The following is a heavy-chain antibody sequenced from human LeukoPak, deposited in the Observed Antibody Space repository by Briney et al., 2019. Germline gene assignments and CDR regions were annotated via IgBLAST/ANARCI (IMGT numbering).Heavy chain of an antibody. Sequence: PGGSLRLSCEASGFTLGSHAMYWVRQAPGKGLEWVAGIFGSGGSPHYADSVKGRFTISRDNPRNTVYLQINSLRDEDTAVYYCGKTTVGYSSGQKPAWPVDYWGQGTLVTVSS. D-gene: IGHD5-18*01. CDR2: IFGSGGSP. V-gene: IGHV3-23*01. J-gene: IGHJ4*02. CDR1: GFTLGSHA. CDR3: GKTTVGYSSGQKPAWPVDY.